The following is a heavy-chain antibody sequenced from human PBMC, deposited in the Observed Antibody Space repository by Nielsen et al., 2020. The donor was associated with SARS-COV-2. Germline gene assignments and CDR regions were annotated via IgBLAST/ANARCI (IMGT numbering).Heavy chain of an antibody. CDR2: IKQDGSEK. V-gene: IGHV3-7*05. CDR1: GFTFSSYW. J-gene: IGHJ5*02. CDR3: ARGHAFDP. Sequence: GESLKISCAASGFTFSSYWMSWVRQAPGKGLEWVTNIKQDGSEKYYLASVKGRFTISRDNAKNSLYLQMNSLRAEDTAVYYCARGHAFDPWGQGTRVTVSS.